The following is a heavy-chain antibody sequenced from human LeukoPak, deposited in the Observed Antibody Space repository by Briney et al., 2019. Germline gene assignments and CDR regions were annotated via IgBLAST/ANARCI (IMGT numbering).Heavy chain of an antibody. Sequence: GGSLRLSCAASGFTFSSYWMDWVRQAPEKGLVWVPRISSDGSTTIYADSVKGRFTISRDNAQNTLYLQMNSLRAEDTAVYYCVSYSRPWGQEPWSPSPQ. D-gene: IGHD4-11*01. J-gene: IGHJ5*02. CDR1: GFTFSSYW. CDR2: ISSDGSTT. CDR3: VSYSRP. V-gene: IGHV3-74*01.